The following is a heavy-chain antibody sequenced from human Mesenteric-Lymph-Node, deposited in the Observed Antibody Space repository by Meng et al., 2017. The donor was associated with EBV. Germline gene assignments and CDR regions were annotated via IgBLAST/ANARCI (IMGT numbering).Heavy chain of an antibody. D-gene: IGHD2-2*01. V-gene: IGHV1-69*01. Sequence: QVQLVQAGVKLKKPRASVRVSVKPSGGTFSTYGISWVPQAPGQGLEWMGGIIPIFGTANYAEKFQGRVNIPADESTSTAYMELSSLRSEDTAIYYSAGDHEYCGSTSCYPQYWGQGTLVTVSS. CDR3: AGDHEYCGSTSCYPQY. CDR1: GGTFSTYG. CDR2: IIPIFGTA. J-gene: IGHJ4*02.